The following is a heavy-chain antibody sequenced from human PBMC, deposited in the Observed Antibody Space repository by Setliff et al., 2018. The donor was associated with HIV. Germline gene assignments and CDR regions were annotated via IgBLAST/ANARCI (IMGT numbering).Heavy chain of an antibody. Sequence: KPSETLSLTCTVSGDSISSSYWSWIRQPPGKGLEWIGTIYYSGRAHYNPSLKSRVTISVDTPKNQFSLKLSSVTAADTAVYYCARLNKRFSGYTYGQYYFDYWGQGTLVTVSS. J-gene: IGHJ4*02. CDR1: GDSISSSY. D-gene: IGHD5-18*01. V-gene: IGHV4-59*04. CDR2: IYYSGRA. CDR3: ARLNKRFSGYTYGQYYFDY.